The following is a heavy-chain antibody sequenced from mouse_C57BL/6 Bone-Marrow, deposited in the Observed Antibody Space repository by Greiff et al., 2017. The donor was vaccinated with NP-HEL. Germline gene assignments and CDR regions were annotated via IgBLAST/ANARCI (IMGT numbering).Heavy chain of an antibody. Sequence: EVHLVESGGGLVKPGGSLKLSCAASGFTFSDYGMHWVRQAPEKGLEWVAYISSGSSTIYYADTVKGRFTISRDNAKNTLFLQMTSLRSEDTAMYYCARPGTTVVAPFAYWGQGTLVTVSA. CDR1: GFTFSDYG. CDR3: ARPGTTVVAPFAY. CDR2: ISSGSSTI. J-gene: IGHJ3*01. V-gene: IGHV5-17*01. D-gene: IGHD1-1*01.